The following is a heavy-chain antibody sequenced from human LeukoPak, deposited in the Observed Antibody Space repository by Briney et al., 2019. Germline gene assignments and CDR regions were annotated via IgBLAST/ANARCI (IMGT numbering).Heavy chain of an antibody. J-gene: IGHJ5*02. CDR2: ISAYNGNT. V-gene: IGHV1-18*01. CDR1: GYTFTSYG. Sequence: ASVKVSCKASGYTFTSYGISWVRQAPRQGLEWMGWISAYNGNTNYAQKLQGRVTVTTDTSTSTAYMELRSLRSDDTAVYCCARSRWSSPFDPWGQGTLVTVSS. CDR3: ARSRWSSPFDP. D-gene: IGHD3-3*01.